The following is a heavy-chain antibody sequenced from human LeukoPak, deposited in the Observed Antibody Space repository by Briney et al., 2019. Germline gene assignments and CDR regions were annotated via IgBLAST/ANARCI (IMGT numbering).Heavy chain of an antibody. Sequence: GRSLRLSCAASGFTFNIYSMYWVRQAPGKGLEWVASMSSDASSEYYADSVKGRFTISRDNSKNMLYLQINSLRAKDTAVYHCARKKMAAAGKGAFDYWGQGTLVTVSS. D-gene: IGHD6-13*01. CDR1: GFTFNIYS. J-gene: IGHJ4*02. V-gene: IGHV3-30*04. CDR3: ARKKMAAAGKGAFDY. CDR2: MSSDASSE.